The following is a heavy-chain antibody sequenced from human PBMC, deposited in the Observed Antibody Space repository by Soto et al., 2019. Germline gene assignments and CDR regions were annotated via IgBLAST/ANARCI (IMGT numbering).Heavy chain of an antibody. CDR3: AARDAAYYFGMNV. J-gene: IGHJ6*02. D-gene: IGHD2-15*01. CDR2: IYSGERT. CDR1: GFNVSGVF. Sequence: GGSLRLSCEATGFNVSGVFMTWVRQAPGKGLEWVSAIYSGERTYYSDSVKGRFTISRDSSKNTLLLQLNRLRAEDTAVYYCAARDAAYYFGMNVWGQGTTVAVAS. V-gene: IGHV3-53*01.